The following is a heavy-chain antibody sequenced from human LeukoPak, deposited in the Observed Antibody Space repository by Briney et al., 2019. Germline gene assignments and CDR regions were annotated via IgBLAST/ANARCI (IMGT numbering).Heavy chain of an antibody. V-gene: IGHV4-34*01. CDR3: ARVSPRIAAAGTPSFTDY. CDR2: INHSGST. Sequence: SETLSLTCAGYGGSFSGYYWSWIRQPPGKGLKWIGEINHSGSTNYNPSLKSRVTISVDTSKNQFSLKLSSVTAADTAVYYCARVSPRIAAAGTPSFTDYWGQGTLVTVSS. D-gene: IGHD6-13*01. CDR1: GGSFSGYY. J-gene: IGHJ4*02.